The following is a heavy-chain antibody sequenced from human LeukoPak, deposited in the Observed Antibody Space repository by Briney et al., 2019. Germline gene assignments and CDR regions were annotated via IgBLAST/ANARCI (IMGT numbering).Heavy chain of an antibody. D-gene: IGHD6-13*01. J-gene: IGHJ3*01. CDR1: GGSISSYY. CDR3: ARQIRPGTFDV. V-gene: IGHV4-59*01. Sequence: PSETLSLTCTVSGGSISSYYWSWIRQPPGKGLEWIGYIYYSGSTNYNPSLKSRVTISVDTSKNQFSLKLSSVTAADTAVYFCARQIRPGTFDVWGQGTVVTVSS. CDR2: IYYSGST.